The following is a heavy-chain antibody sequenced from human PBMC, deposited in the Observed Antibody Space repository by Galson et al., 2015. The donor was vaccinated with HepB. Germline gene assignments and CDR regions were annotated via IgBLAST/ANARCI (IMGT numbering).Heavy chain of an antibody. CDR2: ISSSSSYI. D-gene: IGHD3-10*01. CDR1: GFTFSSYS. V-gene: IGHV3-21*01. J-gene: IGHJ2*01. CDR3: ARDHWAWGFTMVRGVLFDP. Sequence: SLRLSCAASGFTFSSYSMNWVRQAPGKGLEWVSSISSSSSYIYYADSVKGRFTISRDNAKNSLYLQMNSLRAEDTAVYYCARDHWAWGFTMVRGVLFDPWGRGTLVTVSS.